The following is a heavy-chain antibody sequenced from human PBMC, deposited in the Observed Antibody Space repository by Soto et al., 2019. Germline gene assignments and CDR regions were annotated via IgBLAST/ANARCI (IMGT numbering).Heavy chain of an antibody. V-gene: IGHV1-18*01. J-gene: IGHJ6*03. CDR1: GYTFTSYG. CDR3: ARTGGTKTQNYYYYYMDV. CDR2: ISAYNGNT. Sequence: ASVKVSCKASGYTFTSYGISWVRQAPGQGLEWMGWISAYNGNTNYAQKLQGRVTMTTDTSTSTAYMELSSLRSEDTAVYYCARTGGTKTQNYYYYYMDVWGKGTTVTVSS. D-gene: IGHD3-16*01.